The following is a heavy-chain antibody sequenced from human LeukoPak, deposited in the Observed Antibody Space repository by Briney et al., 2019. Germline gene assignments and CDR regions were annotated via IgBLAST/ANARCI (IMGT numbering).Heavy chain of an antibody. CDR2: ISSSSRTR. CDR1: GFTFSSYS. D-gene: IGHD2-15*01. V-gene: IGHV3-48*04. CDR3: VRESIGFDY. Sequence: GGSLRLSCAASGFTFSSYSMNWVRQAPGKGLDWVSYISSSSRTRYYADSVKGRFTISRDNAKDSLYLQMNSLRAEDTAVYYCVRESIGFDYWGQGTLVTVSS. J-gene: IGHJ4*02.